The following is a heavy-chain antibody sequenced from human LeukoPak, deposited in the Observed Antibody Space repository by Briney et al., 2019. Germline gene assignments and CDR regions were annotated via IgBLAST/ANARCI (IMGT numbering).Heavy chain of an antibody. Sequence: GGSPRLSCAASGFTFSSYAMHWVRQAPGKGLEWVAVISYDGSNKYYADSVKGRFTISRDNSKNTLYLQMNSLRAEDTAVYYCAKVHRRLPHYFDYWGQGTLVTVSS. D-gene: IGHD3-16*01. CDR3: AKVHRRLPHYFDY. J-gene: IGHJ4*02. V-gene: IGHV3-30-3*01. CDR2: ISYDGSNK. CDR1: GFTFSSYA.